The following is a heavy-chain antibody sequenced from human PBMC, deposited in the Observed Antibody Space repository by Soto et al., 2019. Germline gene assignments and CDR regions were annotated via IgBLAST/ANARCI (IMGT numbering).Heavy chain of an antibody. V-gene: IGHV3-30*18. CDR1: GFTFSSYG. CDR2: ISYDGSNK. CDR3: AKIRLFSDLWFGESYFDY. Sequence: AGGSLRLSCAASGFTFSSYGMHWVRQAPGKGLEWVAVISYDGSNKYYADSVKGRFTISRDNSKNTLYLQMNSLRAEDTAVYYCAKIRLFSDLWFGESYFDYWGQGTLVTVSS. J-gene: IGHJ4*02. D-gene: IGHD3-10*01.